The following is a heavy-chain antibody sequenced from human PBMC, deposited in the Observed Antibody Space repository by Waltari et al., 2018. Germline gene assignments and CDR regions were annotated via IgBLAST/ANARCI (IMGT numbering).Heavy chain of an antibody. Sequence: QVQLQESGPGLLKPSETLSLTRTVSGGSISSTLWTWIRQSPGKGLEWIGNIDYTGSTKYNPSLRSRVTISVDTSKTQFSLRLSSVTAADTAVYYCARFVRGRYFDYWGQGSLATVSS. CDR3: ARFVRGRYFDY. D-gene: IGHD6-6*01. J-gene: IGHJ4*02. V-gene: IGHV4-59*01. CDR1: GGSISSTL. CDR2: IDYTGST.